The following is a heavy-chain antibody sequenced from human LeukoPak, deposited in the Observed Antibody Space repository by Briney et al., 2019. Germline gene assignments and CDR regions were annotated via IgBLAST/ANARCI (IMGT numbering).Heavy chain of an antibody. CDR2: ISGGGTTI. V-gene: IGHV3-11*01. CDR1: GFTFSDYY. Sequence: GGSLRLSCAASGFTFSDYYMSWIRQAPGKGLKWVSYISGGGTTIYYADSVKGRFTISRDNAKNSLYLQMNSLRAEDTAVYYCARDRTSSSWRPDSFDIWGQGRMVTV. J-gene: IGHJ3*02. CDR3: ARDRTSSSWRPDSFDI. D-gene: IGHD6-13*01.